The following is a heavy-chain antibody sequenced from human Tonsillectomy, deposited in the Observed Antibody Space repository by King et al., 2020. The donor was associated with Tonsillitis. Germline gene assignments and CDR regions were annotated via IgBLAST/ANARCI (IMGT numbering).Heavy chain of an antibody. J-gene: IGHJ6*03. Sequence: VQLQESGPGLVKPSETLSLTCTVSGGSISSYYWSWIRQPPGKGLEWIGYIYYSGSTNCNPSLKSRVTISVDTSKNQFSLKLSSGTAADTAVYYCARGNGDYTGYYYSYYMDVWGKGTTVTVSS. V-gene: IGHV4-59*01. CDR2: IYYSGST. CDR3: ARGNGDYTGYYYSYYMDV. CDR1: GGSISSYY. D-gene: IGHD4-17*01.